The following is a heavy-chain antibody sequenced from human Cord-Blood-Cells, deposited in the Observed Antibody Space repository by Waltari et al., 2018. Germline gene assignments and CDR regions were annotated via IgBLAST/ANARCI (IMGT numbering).Heavy chain of an antibody. CDR1: GFTFSSYG. J-gene: IGHJ5*02. D-gene: IGHD6-13*01. CDR3: ARDMYSSSWYWFDP. Sequence: QVQLVESGGGVVQPGRSLRLSCAASGFTFSSYGMHWVRQAPGKGLEGVAFIWYDRINKYYGDSVKGLFTISRDNSKNTLYLQMNSLGAGDTAVYYCARDMYSSSWYWFDPWGQGTLVTVSS. CDR2: IWYDRINK. V-gene: IGHV3-33*01.